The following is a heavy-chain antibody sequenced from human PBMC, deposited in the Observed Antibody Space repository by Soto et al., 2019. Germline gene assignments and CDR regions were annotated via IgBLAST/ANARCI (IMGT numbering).Heavy chain of an antibody. CDR1: GFSFSDYY. Sequence: QVQLVESGGGLVKPGGSLRLSCAASGFSFSDYYMNWIRQAPGKGLEWISYISRSGAYTNYADSVRGRFTMSRDSAKNSLLLQMDGLRAEDTAVYYCARAKLVVEGRFDYWGQGTLVTVSS. J-gene: IGHJ4*02. CDR3: ARAKLVVEGRFDY. V-gene: IGHV3-11*06. CDR2: ISRSGAYT. D-gene: IGHD3-22*01.